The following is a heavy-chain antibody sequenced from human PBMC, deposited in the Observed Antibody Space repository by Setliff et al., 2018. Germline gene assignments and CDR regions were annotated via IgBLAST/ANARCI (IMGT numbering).Heavy chain of an antibody. CDR2: IYTSGST. J-gene: IGHJ2*01. CDR3: ASTRREGSPRWYFDP. CDR1: GGSISSGSYY. D-gene: IGHD1-26*01. Sequence: PSETLSLTCTVSGGSISSGSYYWSWIRQPAGKGLEWIGHIYTSGSTNYNPSLKSRVTISVDTSKNQFSLKLSSVTAADTAVYYCASTRREGSPRWYFDPWGRGTLVTVSS. V-gene: IGHV4-61*09.